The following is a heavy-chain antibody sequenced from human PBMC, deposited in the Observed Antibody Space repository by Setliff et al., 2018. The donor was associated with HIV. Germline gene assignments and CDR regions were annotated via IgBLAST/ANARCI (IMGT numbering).Heavy chain of an antibody. D-gene: IGHD3-22*01. V-gene: IGHV1-46*01. CDR3: AREERYYDGKGALDY. J-gene: IGHJ4*02. CDR2: INPSSGST. CDR1: GYTFTRYY. Sequence: ASVKVSCKASGYTFTRYYIHWVRQAPGQGLEWMGIINPSSGSTSFAQKFQGRVTMTRDTSTSTVYMELSSLRSDDTAVYYCAREERYYDGKGALDYWGQGMLVTVSS.